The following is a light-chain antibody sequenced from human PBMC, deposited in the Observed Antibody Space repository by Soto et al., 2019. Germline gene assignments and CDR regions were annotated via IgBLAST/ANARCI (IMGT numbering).Light chain of an antibody. J-gene: IGLJ1*01. V-gene: IGLV1-44*01. CDR1: SSNIGSHT. Sequence: QLVLTQPPSASGTPGQRVAISCFGSSSNIGSHTVNWYQQVPGTAPRLLIYINNQRPSGVPDRFSASKSGTSASLAISGLQSDDAADYYCAAWDDSLNGLYVFGTGTKLTVL. CDR2: INN. CDR3: AAWDDSLNGLYV.